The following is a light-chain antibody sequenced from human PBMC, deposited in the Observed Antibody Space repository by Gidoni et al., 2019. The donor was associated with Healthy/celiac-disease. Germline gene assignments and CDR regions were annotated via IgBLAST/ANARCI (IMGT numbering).Light chain of an antibody. CDR1: SSNIGAGYD. CDR3: QSYDSSLSGYV. Sequence: QAVLTQPPSVSGAPGKRVTISCTGSSSNIGAGYDVTWYQQRPGTAPKLLLYGNSNRPSGVPDRFSGSKSGTSASLAITGLQAEDEADYYCQSYDSSLSGYVFGTWTKVTVL. V-gene: IGLV1-40*01. CDR2: GNS. J-gene: IGLJ1*01.